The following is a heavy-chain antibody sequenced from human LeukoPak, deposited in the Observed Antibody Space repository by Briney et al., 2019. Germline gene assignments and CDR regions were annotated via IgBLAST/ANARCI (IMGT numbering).Heavy chain of an antibody. D-gene: IGHD2-2*01. CDR1: GFTFSSYA. J-gene: IGHJ4*02. CDR2: ISGSGGST. CDR3: AKGRCSTSCYVDY. Sequence: AGSPRLSCAASGFTFSSYAMSWVRQAPGKGLEGVSAISGSGGSTYYADSVKGPFTIPRDNSKNTLYLQMNSLRAEDTAVYYCAKGRCSTSCYVDYWGQGTLVTVSS. V-gene: IGHV3-23*01.